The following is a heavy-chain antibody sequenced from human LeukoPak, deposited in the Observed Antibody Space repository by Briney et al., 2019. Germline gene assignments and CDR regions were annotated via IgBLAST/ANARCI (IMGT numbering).Heavy chain of an antibody. Sequence: PGGSLRLSCAASGFTFSSYAMSWVRQAPGEGLEWVPAISGSGGSTYYADSVKGRFTISRDNSKNTLYLQMNSLRAEDTAVYYCAKGTYDSSGYYYGYYYYYGMDVWGQGTTVTVSS. D-gene: IGHD3-22*01. J-gene: IGHJ6*02. CDR1: GFTFSSYA. CDR2: ISGSGGST. V-gene: IGHV3-23*01. CDR3: AKGTYDSSGYYYGYYYYYGMDV.